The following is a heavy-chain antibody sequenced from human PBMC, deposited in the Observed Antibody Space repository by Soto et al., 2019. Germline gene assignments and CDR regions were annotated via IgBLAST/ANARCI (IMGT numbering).Heavy chain of an antibody. CDR2: IYCNDDK. D-gene: IGHD2-21*01. V-gene: IGHV2-5*01. CDR1: GFSLSTSGVG. J-gene: IGHJ6*02. CDR3: AHDTSGWRWLPDV. Sequence: QITLKESGPTLVKPTQTLTLTCSFSGFSLSTSGVGVGWIRQPPGKAPEWLGIIYCNDDKRYSPSLKTRVTITKDTSRNQVVLIMTSVEADDTATYYCAHDTSGWRWLPDVWGQGTTVTVSS.